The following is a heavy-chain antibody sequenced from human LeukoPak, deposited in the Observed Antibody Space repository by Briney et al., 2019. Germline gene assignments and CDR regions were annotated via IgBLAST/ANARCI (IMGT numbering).Heavy chain of an antibody. V-gene: IGHV1-2*02. D-gene: IGHD6-19*01. CDR3: ARYSSGWSQEDCYMDV. CDR1: GYTFTGYY. CDR2: INPNSGGT. J-gene: IGHJ6*03. Sequence: ASVKVSCKASGYTFTGYYMHWVRQAPGQGLEWMGWINPNSGGTNYAQKFEGRVTMTRDTSISTAYMELSRLRSDDTAVYYCARYSSGWSQEDCYMDVWGKGTSVTVSS.